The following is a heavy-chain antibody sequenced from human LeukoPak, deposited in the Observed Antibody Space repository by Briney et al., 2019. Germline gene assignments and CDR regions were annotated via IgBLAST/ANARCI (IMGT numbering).Heavy chain of an antibody. CDR3: ARVDYYDSSGYFEGAWFDP. J-gene: IGHJ5*02. V-gene: IGHV4-59*01. CDR2: IYYSGST. Sequence: PSETLSLTCTVSGGSISSYYWSWIRQPPGKGLEWIGYIYYSGSTTYNPSLKSRVSISVDTSRNQCSLNLSSVTAADTAVYYCARVDYYDSSGYFEGAWFDPWGQGALVTVSS. CDR1: GGSISSYY. D-gene: IGHD3-22*01.